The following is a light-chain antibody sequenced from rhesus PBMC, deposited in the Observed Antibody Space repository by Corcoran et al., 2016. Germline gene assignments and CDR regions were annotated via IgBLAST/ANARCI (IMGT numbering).Light chain of an antibody. CDR3: QPYDSGLSAFL. CDR2: QTN. V-gene: IGLV1-85*01. Sequence: QSVLTQPPSVSGAPGQRVTISCTGTSSNIGSYYLLWYHRIPGAAPKHLLYQTNKRPSGVSARFSGSLSGSSASLTITGLQSEAEADYVCQPYDSGLSAFLFGTGTTVTVL. CDR1: SSNIGSYY. J-gene: IGLJ6*01.